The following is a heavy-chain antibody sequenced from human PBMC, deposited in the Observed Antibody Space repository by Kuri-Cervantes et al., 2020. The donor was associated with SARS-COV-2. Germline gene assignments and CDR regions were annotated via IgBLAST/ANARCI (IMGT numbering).Heavy chain of an antibody. V-gene: IGHV3-48*04. J-gene: IGHJ4*02. CDR3: ARDYYDSSGVY. D-gene: IGHD3-22*01. Sequence: GESLKISCAAPGFTFSSYSMNWVRQAPGKGLEWVSYISSSSSTIYYADSVKGRFTISRDNAKNTLYLQMNSLRAEDTAVYYCARDYYDSSGVYWSQGTLVTVSS. CDR2: ISSSSSTI. CDR1: GFTFSSYS.